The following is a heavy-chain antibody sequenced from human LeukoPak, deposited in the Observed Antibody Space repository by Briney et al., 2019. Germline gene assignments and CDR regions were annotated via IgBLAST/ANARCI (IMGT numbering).Heavy chain of an antibody. D-gene: IGHD2-21*02. J-gene: IGHJ4*02. CDR1: GFTFSSYG. V-gene: IGHV3-30*18. CDR2: ISYDGSNK. CDR3: AKDFGGVTPLDF. Sequence: GGPPRLSCAASGFTFSSYGMPWVRQAPGKGLEWVAGISYDGSNKYYEDSVKGRFTISRDNSKNTLHLQMNSLRAEDTAVYYCAKDFGGVTPLDFWGQGTLLTVSS.